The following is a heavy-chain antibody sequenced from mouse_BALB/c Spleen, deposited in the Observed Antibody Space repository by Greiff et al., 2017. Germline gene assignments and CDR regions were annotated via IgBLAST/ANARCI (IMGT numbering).Heavy chain of an antibody. Sequence: EVMLVESGPSLVKPSQTLSLTCSVTGDSITSGYWNWIRKFPGNKLEYMGYISYSGSTYYNPSLKSRISITRDTSKNQYYLQLNSVTTEDTATYYCARGIYYYGSSGGYFDYWGQGTTLTVSS. J-gene: IGHJ2*01. CDR2: ISYSGST. V-gene: IGHV3-8*02. CDR1: GDSITSGY. CDR3: ARGIYYYGSSGGYFDY. D-gene: IGHD1-1*01.